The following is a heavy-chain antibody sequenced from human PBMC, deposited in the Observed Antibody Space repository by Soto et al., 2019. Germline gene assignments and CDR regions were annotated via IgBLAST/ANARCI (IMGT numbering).Heavy chain of an antibody. CDR1: GGTFSSYT. D-gene: IGHD3-22*01. Sequence: SVKVSCKASGGTFSSYTISWVRQAPGQGLEWMGRIIPILGIANYAQKFQGRVTITADKSTSTAYMELSSLRSEDTAVYYCARDSGNYYDSSGSPGWFDPWGQGTLVTVSS. CDR3: ARDSGNYYDSSGSPGWFDP. V-gene: IGHV1-69*04. J-gene: IGHJ5*02. CDR2: IIPILGIA.